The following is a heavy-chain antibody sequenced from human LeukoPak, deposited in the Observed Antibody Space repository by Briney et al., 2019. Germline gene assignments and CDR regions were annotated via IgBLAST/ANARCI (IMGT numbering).Heavy chain of an antibody. CDR2: VSAYNGNT. D-gene: IGHD3-22*01. V-gene: IGHV1-18*01. J-gene: IGHJ3*02. CDR1: GYTFTSYG. CDR3: ARAKENYYDSSDAFDI. Sequence: ASVKVSCKASGYTFTSYGISWVRQAPGQGLEWMGWVSAYNGNTNYAQKLQGRVTMTTDTSTSTAYMELRSLRSDDTAVYYCARAKENYYDSSDAFDIWGQGTMVTVSS.